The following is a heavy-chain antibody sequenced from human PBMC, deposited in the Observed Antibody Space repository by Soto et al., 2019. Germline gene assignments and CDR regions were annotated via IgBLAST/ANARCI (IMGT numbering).Heavy chain of an antibody. V-gene: IGHV4-30-4*01. CDR3: ARGRKLYYYDSSGYYYVSAFDI. Sequence: SETLSLTCTVSGGSISSGDYYWSWIRQPPGKGLEWIGYIYYSGSTYYNPSLKSRVTISVDTSKNQFSLKLSSVTAADTAVYYCARGRKLYYYDSSGYYYVSAFDIWGQGTMVTVSS. CDR2: IYYSGST. D-gene: IGHD3-22*01. CDR1: GGSISSGDYY. J-gene: IGHJ3*02.